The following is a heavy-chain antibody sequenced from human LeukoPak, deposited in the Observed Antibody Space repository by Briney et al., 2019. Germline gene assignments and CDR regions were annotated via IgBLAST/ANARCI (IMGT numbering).Heavy chain of an antibody. J-gene: IGHJ5*02. CDR2: ISSSGSTI. V-gene: IGHV3-11*04. CDR1: GFTFSDYY. D-gene: IGHD4-23*01. CDR3: ARATVVTADWFDP. Sequence: GGSLRLSCAASGFTFSDYYMSWIRQAPGKGLEWVSYISSSGSTIYYADSVKGRFTISRDNAKNSLYLQMNSLRAEDTAVYYCARATVVTADWFDPWGQGTLVTVSS.